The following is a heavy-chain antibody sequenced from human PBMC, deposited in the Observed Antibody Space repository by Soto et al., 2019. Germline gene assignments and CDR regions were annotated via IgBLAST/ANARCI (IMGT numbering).Heavy chain of an antibody. V-gene: IGHV3-53*02. J-gene: IGHJ5*02. D-gene: IGHD3-10*01. CDR3: ARFQLWFGESPGDWFDP. CDR2: IYSVGST. CDR1: GFTVSSNY. Sequence: EVQLVETGGGLIQPGGSLRLSCAASGFTVSSNYMSWVRQAPGKGLEWVSVIYSVGSTYYSDSVKGRFTISRDNYKKTLYLQMNSLRAEDTAVYYCARFQLWFGESPGDWFDPWGQGTLVTFSS.